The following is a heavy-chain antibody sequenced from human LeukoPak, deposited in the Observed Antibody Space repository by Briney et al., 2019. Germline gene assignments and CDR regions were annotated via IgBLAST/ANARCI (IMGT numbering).Heavy chain of an antibody. CDR1: GFTFSSYA. J-gene: IGHJ3*02. CDR3: ARPIRGYDGFDI. V-gene: IGHV3-23*01. CDR2: ISASGGST. D-gene: IGHD5-12*01. Sequence: GGSLRLSCAASGFTFSSYAMSWVRQAPGKGLEWVSGISASGGSTSYADSVKGRFTVSRDNGKNTLYLQMNSLRAEDTAIYYCARPIRGYDGFDIWGQGTMVTVSS.